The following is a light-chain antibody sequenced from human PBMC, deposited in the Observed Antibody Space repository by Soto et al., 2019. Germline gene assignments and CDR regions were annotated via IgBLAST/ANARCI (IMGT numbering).Light chain of an antibody. J-gene: IGLJ1*01. CDR1: SSDVGAYDL. CDR2: ENI. CDR3: SSYTNINTRACV. V-gene: IGLV2-14*02. Sequence: QSALTQPASVSGSPGQSITISCIGTSSDVGAYDLVSWYQQHPGTAPRLIIYENIRRPSGVSNRFSGSKSGNTASLTISGLQAEDEAEYYCSSYTNINTRACVFGTGTKLTVL.